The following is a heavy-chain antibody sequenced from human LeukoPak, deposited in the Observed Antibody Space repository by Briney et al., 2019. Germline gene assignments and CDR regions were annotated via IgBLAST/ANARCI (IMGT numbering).Heavy chain of an antibody. J-gene: IGHJ4*02. Sequence: GGSLRLSCAASGFTFSSYAMSWARQAPGKGLEWVSAISGSGGSTYYADSVKGRFTISRDNSKNTLYLQMNSLRAEDTAVYYCAKARDGYNFFYYFDYWGQGTLVTVSS. CDR3: AKARDGYNFFYYFDY. CDR2: ISGSGGST. V-gene: IGHV3-23*01. CDR1: GFTFSSYA. D-gene: IGHD5-24*01.